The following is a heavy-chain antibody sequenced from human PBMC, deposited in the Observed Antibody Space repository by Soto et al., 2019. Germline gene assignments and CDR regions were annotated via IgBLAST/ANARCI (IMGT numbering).Heavy chain of an antibody. J-gene: IGHJ4*02. V-gene: IGHV3-21*01. CDR1: GFTFTRYS. CDR3: ARESEDLTSNFDY. CDR2: ISSTTNYI. Sequence: PGGFLRLSCAASGFTFTRYSMNWVRQAPGKGLEWVSSISSTTNYIYYADSMKGRFTVSRDNAKNSVYLEMNSLSAEDMAVYYCARESEDLTSNFDYWGQGTLVTVSS.